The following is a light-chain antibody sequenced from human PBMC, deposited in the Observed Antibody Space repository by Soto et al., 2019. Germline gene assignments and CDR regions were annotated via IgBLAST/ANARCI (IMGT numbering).Light chain of an antibody. CDR1: SSDVGSYNL. CDR3: CSYARSSTYV. Sequence: QSVLTQPASVSGSPGQSITISCTGSSSDVGSYNLVSWYQQHPGKAPKLMIYEVSKRPSGVSNRFSGSKSGNTASLTISGLQAEDEADFYCCSYARSSTYVFGIGTKLTVL. CDR2: EVS. J-gene: IGLJ1*01. V-gene: IGLV2-23*02.